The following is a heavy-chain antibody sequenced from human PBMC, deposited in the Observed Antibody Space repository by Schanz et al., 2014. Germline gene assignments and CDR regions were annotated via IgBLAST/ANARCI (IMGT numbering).Heavy chain of an antibody. CDR3: AKEKEEVAADGSFFDY. V-gene: IGHV3-23*04. CDR2: INGNGGIT. CDR1: GFTFSTYA. Sequence: EVQLVESGGGLVKPGGSLRLSCSASGFTFSTYAMSWVRQAPGKGLEWVSAINGNGGITYYADPVKGRFTISRDNSKNTVNLQMNSLRAEDTAVYYCAKEKEEVAADGSFFDYWGQGTLXTVSS. J-gene: IGHJ4*02. D-gene: IGHD6-13*01.